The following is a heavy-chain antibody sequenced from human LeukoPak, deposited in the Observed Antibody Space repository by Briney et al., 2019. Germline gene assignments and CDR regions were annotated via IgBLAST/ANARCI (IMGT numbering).Heavy chain of an antibody. CDR1: GGSISSSSYY. CDR3: ARTGGSSSFGAFDI. V-gene: IGHV4-39*01. J-gene: IGHJ3*02. Sequence: SETLSLTCTVSGGSISSSSYYWGWLRQPPGKGLGCIGSIYYSGSTYYNPSLKSRVTISVDTSKNQFSLKLSSVTAADTAVYYCARTGGSSSFGAFDIWGQGTMVTVSS. D-gene: IGHD6-6*01. CDR2: IYYSGST.